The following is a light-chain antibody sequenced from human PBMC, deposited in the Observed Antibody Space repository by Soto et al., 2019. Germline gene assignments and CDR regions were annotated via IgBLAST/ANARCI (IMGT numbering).Light chain of an antibody. CDR1: SSNIGSNA. V-gene: IGLV1-44*01. Sequence: QSVLTQPPSASGTPGQRVTISCSGSSSNIGSNAVNWYQQLPGTAPKVLIYSNNQRPSGVPDRFSGSKSGTSASLAISGLQSEDEADYYCAACNDSLNGRVFGGGTKLTVL. J-gene: IGLJ2*01. CDR3: AACNDSLNGRV. CDR2: SNN.